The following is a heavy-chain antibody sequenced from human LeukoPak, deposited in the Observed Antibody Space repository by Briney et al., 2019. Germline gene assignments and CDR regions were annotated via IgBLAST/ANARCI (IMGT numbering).Heavy chain of an antibody. Sequence: PGGSLRLSCAASGFTFSSYGMHWVRQAPGKGLEWVAFIRYDGSNKYYADSVKGRFTISRDNSKNTPYLQMNSLRAEDTAVYYCAKSLPHLRAFDYWGQGTLVTVSS. J-gene: IGHJ4*02. CDR1: GFTFSSYG. CDR2: IRYDGSNK. V-gene: IGHV3-30*02. CDR3: AKSLPHLRAFDY.